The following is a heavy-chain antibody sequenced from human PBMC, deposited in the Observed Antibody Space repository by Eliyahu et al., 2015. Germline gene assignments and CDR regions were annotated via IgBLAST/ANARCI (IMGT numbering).Heavy chain of an antibody. D-gene: IGHD6-13*01. CDR2: ISDSGGRA. CDR3: ANVIEEAIGAGDPGSFHH. V-gene: IGHV3-23*04. J-gene: IGHJ1*01. Sequence: EVQLVESGGGLVQPGGSLRLSCAAYQFTXTXYXXSWVRQAPGKGLEWVSTISDSGGRAFYADSVKGRFTSSRDNSQNTLYLQMNSLRDGDTAIYYCANVIEEAIGAGDPGSFHHWGRGTLVTVSS. CDR1: QFTXTXYX.